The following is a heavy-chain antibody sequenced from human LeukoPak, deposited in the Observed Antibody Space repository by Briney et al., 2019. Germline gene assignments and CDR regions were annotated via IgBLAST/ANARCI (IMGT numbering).Heavy chain of an antibody. CDR1: GFTFSSYA. CDR3: ASYLVAATIDY. J-gene: IGHJ4*02. Sequence: GGSLRLSCAASGFTFSSYAMSWVRQAPGKGLEWVSAISGSGGSTYYADSVKGRFTISRDNAKNSLYLQMNSLRAEDTAVYYCASYLVAATIDYWGQGTLVTVSS. D-gene: IGHD2-15*01. CDR2: ISGSGGST. V-gene: IGHV3-23*01.